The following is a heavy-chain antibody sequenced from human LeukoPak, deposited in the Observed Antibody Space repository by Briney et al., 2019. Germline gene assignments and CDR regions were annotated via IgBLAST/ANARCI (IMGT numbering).Heavy chain of an antibody. CDR2: INQDESET. J-gene: IGHJ4*02. CDR3: ARVRSPPEDNSNYRPVDQ. D-gene: IGHD1-1*01. Sequence: PGGSLRLSCIVSGFSFSNYWMTWVRQAPGKGLEWIANINQDESETKYVDSVKGRFIISRDNAKNSVFLRMNSLSAEDTAMYYCARVRSPPEDNSNYRPVDQWGQGILVTVSS. V-gene: IGHV3-7*03. CDR1: GFSFSNYW.